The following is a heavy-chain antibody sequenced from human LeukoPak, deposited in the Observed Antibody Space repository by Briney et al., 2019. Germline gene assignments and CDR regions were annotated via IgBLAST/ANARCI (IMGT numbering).Heavy chain of an antibody. Sequence: PETLSLTCAVYGGSFSGYYWSWIRQPPGKGLEWIGEINHSGSTNYNPSLKSRVTISVDTSKNQFSLKLSSVTAADTAVYYCARARKDIVVVPAAIFGYWGQGTLVTVSS. V-gene: IGHV4-34*01. CDR2: INHSGST. CDR1: GGSFSGYY. CDR3: ARARKDIVVVPAAIFGY. D-gene: IGHD2-2*01. J-gene: IGHJ4*02.